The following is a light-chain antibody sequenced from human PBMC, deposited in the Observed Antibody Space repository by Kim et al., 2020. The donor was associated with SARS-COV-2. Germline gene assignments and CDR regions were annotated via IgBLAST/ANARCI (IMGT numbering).Light chain of an antibody. J-gene: IGLJ1*01. CDR3: CSYALTSYV. V-gene: IGLV2-8*01. Sequence: QSALTQPPSASGSPGQSVTISCTGSSSDVGAYENVSWYQQHPGKAPKLMISQVSKRSSGVPDRFSGSKSGNTASLTVSGLQAEDEADYYCCSYALTSYVFGTGTKVTVL. CDR1: SSDVGAYEN. CDR2: QVS.